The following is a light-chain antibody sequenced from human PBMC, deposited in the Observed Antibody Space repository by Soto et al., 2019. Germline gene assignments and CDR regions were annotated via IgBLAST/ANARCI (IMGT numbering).Light chain of an antibody. Sequence: EIVMTQSPATLSVSPGERATLSCRASQSVGSNLAWYQQKPGQAPRLLIYGASTRPTGIPARFSGSGSGTEFTLTISSLQSEDFAVYYCQQYNAWPLTFGPGTKVDIK. J-gene: IGKJ3*01. CDR3: QQYNAWPLT. CDR2: GAS. V-gene: IGKV3-15*01. CDR1: QSVGSN.